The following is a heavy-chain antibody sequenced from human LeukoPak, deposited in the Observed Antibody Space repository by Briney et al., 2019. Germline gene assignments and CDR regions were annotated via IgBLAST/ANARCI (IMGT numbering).Heavy chain of an antibody. CDR3: ARIGIAVAGRSYFDY. D-gene: IGHD6-19*01. CDR2: INAGNGNT. V-gene: IGHV1-3*01. J-gene: IGHJ4*02. Sequence: GASVKVSCKASGYTFTSYAMHWVRQAPGQRLEWMGWINAGNGNTKYSQKFQARVTITRDTSASTAYMELSSLRSEDTAVYYCARIGIAVAGRSYFDYWGQGTLVTVSS. CDR1: GYTFTSYA.